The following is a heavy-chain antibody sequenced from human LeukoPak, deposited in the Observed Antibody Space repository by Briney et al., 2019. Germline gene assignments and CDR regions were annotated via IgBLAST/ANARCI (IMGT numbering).Heavy chain of an antibody. CDR1: GFTFGSYA. D-gene: IGHD2-15*01. J-gene: IGHJ4*02. V-gene: IGHV3-23*01. CDR3: AKTTTGYSSGRYPAWPIDY. Sequence: GGSLRLSCAASGFTFGSYAMSWVRQAPGKGLEWVSGIFGSGGSAHYADSVKGRFTISRDNSKNTVYLQMDSLRVEDTAIYYCAKTTTGYSSGRYPAWPIDYWGQGTLVTVSS. CDR2: IFGSGGSA.